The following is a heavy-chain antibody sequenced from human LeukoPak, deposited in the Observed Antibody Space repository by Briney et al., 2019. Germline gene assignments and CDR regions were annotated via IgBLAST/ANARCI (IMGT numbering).Heavy chain of an antibody. V-gene: IGHV4-34*01. CDR2: INHSGST. CDR1: GGSFSGYY. CDR3: ARGIVVVPAAISAWFDP. Sequence: PSETLSLTCAVYGGSFSGYYWSWIRQPPGKGLEWIGEINHSGSTNYNPSLKSRVTISVDTSKNQFSLKLSSVTAADTAVYYCARGIVVVPAAISAWFDPWGQGTLVTVSS. D-gene: IGHD2-2*01. J-gene: IGHJ5*02.